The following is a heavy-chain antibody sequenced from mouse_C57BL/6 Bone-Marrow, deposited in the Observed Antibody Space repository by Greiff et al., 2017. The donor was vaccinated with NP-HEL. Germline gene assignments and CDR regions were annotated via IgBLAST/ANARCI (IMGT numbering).Heavy chain of an antibody. V-gene: IGHV1-78*01. CDR3: ARRGVYYGSSYGFAY. CDR2: IYPRDGST. D-gene: IGHD1-1*01. Sequence: QVQLQQSDAELVKPGASVKISCKVSGYTFTDHTIHWMKQRPEQGLEWIGYIYPRDGSTKYNEKFKGKATLTADKSSSTAYMQLNSLTSEDSAVYFCARRGVYYGSSYGFAYWGQGTLVTVSA. CDR1: GYTFTDHT. J-gene: IGHJ3*01.